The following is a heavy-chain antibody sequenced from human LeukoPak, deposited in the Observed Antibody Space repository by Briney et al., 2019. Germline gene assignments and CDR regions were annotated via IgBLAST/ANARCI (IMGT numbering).Heavy chain of an antibody. D-gene: IGHD3-16*01. CDR1: GGTFSSYA. Sequence: ASVKVSCKASGGTFSSYAISWVRQAPGQGLEWMGRIIPILGIANYAQKFQGRVTITADKSTSTAYMELSSLRSEDTAAYYCARRGGAVAKGWYFDLWGRGTLVTVSS. CDR3: ARRGGAVAKGWYFDL. V-gene: IGHV1-69*04. J-gene: IGHJ2*01. CDR2: IIPILGIA.